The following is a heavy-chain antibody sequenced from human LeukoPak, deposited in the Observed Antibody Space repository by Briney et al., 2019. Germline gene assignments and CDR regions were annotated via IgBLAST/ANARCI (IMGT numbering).Heavy chain of an antibody. CDR2: INHSGST. V-gene: IGHV4-34*01. D-gene: IGHD6-19*01. Sequence: SETLSLTCAVYGGSFSGYYWSWIRQPPEKGLEWIGEINHSGSTNYNPSLKSRVTISVDTSKDQFSLKLSSVTAADTAVYYCARVYVAGRGADYWGQGTLVTVSS. J-gene: IGHJ4*02. CDR3: ARVYVAGRGADY. CDR1: GGSFSGYY.